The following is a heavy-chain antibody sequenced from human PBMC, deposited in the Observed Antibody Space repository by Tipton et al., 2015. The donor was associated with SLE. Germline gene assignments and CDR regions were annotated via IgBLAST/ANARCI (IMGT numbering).Heavy chain of an antibody. V-gene: IGHV3-74*01. CDR3: ARSGSYPFYYYYMDV. Sequence: SLRLSCAASGFSFENYAMNWVRQAPGKGLVWVSRINSDGSSTSYADSVKGRFTISRDNAKNTLYLQMNSLRAEDTAVYYCARSGSYPFYYYYMDVWGKGTTVTVSS. J-gene: IGHJ6*03. D-gene: IGHD1-26*01. CDR2: INSDGSST. CDR1: GFSFENYA.